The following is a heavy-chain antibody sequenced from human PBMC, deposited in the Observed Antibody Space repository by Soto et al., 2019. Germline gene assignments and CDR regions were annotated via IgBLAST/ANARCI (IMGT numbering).Heavy chain of an antibody. Sequence: ASVKVSCKASGYTFTSYAIHWVRQAPGQRLEWMGWINAGNGNIKYSQKFQGRVTITRDTSASTAYMELSSLRSEDTAVYYCARAPGGSSSFVDYWGQGTLVTVSS. CDR2: INAGNGNI. J-gene: IGHJ4*02. D-gene: IGHD6-6*01. CDR1: GYTFTSYA. CDR3: ARAPGGSSSFVDY. V-gene: IGHV1-3*01.